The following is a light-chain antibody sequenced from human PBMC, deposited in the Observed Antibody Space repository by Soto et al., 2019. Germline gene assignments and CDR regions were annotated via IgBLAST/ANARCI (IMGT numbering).Light chain of an antibody. CDR1: QSVSSSY. CDR2: GAS. V-gene: IGKV3-20*01. CDR3: QTFGTSPPYT. Sequence: EIVLTQSPGTLSLSPGERATLSCRASQSVSSSYLAWYQQKPGQAPRLLIYGASSRATGIPDRFSGSGSGTDFTLTISRPEPEDFAVYYCQTFGTSPPYTFGQGTKLEIK. J-gene: IGKJ2*01.